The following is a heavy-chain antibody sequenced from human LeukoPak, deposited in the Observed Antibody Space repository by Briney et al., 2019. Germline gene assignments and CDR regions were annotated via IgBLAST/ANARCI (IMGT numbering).Heavy chain of an antibody. V-gene: IGHV3-30*02. Sequence: QAGGSLRLSCAASGFTFSSYGMHWVRQAPGKGLEWVAFIRYDGSNKYYADSVKGRFTISRDNSKNTLYLQMNSLRAEDTAVYYCAKDPPQPRSSWFDYWGQGTLVTVSS. CDR1: GFTFSSYG. J-gene: IGHJ4*02. CDR2: IRYDGSNK. D-gene: IGHD6-13*01. CDR3: AKDPPQPRSSWFDY.